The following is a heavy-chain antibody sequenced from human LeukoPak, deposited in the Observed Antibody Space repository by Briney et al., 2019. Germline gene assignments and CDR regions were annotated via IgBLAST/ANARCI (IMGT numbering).Heavy chain of an antibody. V-gene: IGHV3-48*03. J-gene: IGHJ4*02. CDR2: INGSGTPI. CDR1: GFTFSSYE. D-gene: IGHD2-15*01. Sequence: GGSLRLSCAASGFTFSSYEMNWVRQAPGKGLEWVSYINGSGTPIYYADSVKGRFTISGDNAKKSLYLQMNSLRAEDTAVYYCAPGDCSGSSCLDWGQGTLVTVSS. CDR3: APGDCSGSSCLD.